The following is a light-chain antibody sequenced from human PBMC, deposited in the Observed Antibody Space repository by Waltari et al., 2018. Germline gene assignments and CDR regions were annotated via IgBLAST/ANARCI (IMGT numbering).Light chain of an antibody. J-gene: IGKJ1*01. CDR2: KVS. CDR3: MQGTHWPPWT. Sequence: DVVMTQSPLSLPVTLGQPASISCRSSQRLVHSDGNTYLSWFQQRPGLSPRRLIYKVSKRDSGVPDRFSGSGSGTDFTLKISRVEAEDVGVYYCMQGTHWPPWTFGQGTKVEIQ. V-gene: IGKV2-30*02. CDR1: QRLVHSDGNTY.